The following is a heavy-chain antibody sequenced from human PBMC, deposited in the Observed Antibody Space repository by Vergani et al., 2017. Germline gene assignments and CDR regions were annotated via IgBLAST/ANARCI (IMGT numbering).Heavy chain of an antibody. CDR2: IRSKAYGGTT. CDR3: ARDRTGIPIDY. J-gene: IGHJ4*02. CDR1: GFTFGDYA. Sequence: EVQLVESGGGLVQPGRSLRLSCTASGFTFGDYAMSWFRQAPGKGLEWVGFIRSKAYGGTTEYAASVKGRFTISRDDSKSIAYLQMNSLKTDDTAVYYCARDRTGIPIDYWGQGTLVTVSS. D-gene: IGHD1-1*01. V-gene: IGHV3-49*03.